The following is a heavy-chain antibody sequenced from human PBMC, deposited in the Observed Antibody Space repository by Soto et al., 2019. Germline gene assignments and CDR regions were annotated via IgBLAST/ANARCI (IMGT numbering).Heavy chain of an antibody. D-gene: IGHD6-19*01. Sequence: QVQLVESGGGVVQPGRSLRLSCAASGFTFSSSGMHWVRQAPGKGLEWVAVTSFDGSSGYYAAAVRGRFTISRDNSNNTLYLQMNSLRAEDTAVYYCAKSPPAVAGYFDYWGQGTLVTVSS. CDR1: GFTFSSSG. CDR3: AKSPPAVAGYFDY. J-gene: IGHJ4*01. V-gene: IGHV3-30*18. CDR2: TSFDGSSG.